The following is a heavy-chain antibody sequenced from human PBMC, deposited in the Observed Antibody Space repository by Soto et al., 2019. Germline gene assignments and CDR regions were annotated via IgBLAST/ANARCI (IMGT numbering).Heavy chain of an antibody. D-gene: IGHD1-26*01. Sequence: EVQLVESGGGVVRPGGSLRLSCAASGFTFDDYGMSWVRQAPGKGLEWVSGINWNGGSTGYADSVKGRFTISRDNAKSALYLQMNSLRAGDTALYYCARGEGSGSYYSWYLDLWGRGTLVTVSS. J-gene: IGHJ2*01. CDR3: ARGEGSGSYYSWYLDL. CDR1: GFTFDDYG. V-gene: IGHV3-20*04. CDR2: INWNGGST.